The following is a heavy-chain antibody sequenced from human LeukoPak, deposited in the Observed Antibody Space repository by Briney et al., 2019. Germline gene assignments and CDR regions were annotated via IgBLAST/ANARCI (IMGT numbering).Heavy chain of an antibody. CDR1: GASVSSSNYY. J-gene: IGHJ4*02. CDR2: IYYSGST. V-gene: IGHV4-39*01. Sequence: SETLSLTCTVSGASVSSSNYYWGWIRQPPGKGLEWIGSIYYSGSTYYNPSLKSRVTISVDTSKNQFSLKLSSVTAADTAVYYCARHFRYCSSTSCLPFDYWGQGTLVTVSS. CDR3: ARHFRYCSSTSCLPFDY. D-gene: IGHD2-2*01.